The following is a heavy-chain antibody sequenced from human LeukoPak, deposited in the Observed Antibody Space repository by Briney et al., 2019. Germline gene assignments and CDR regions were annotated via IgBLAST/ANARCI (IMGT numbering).Heavy chain of an antibody. V-gene: IGHV5-51*01. CDR1: GYSFTSYW. Sequence: GESLKISCKGSGYSFTSYWIGWVRQMPGKGLKWMGIIYPGDSDARYSPSFQGQVTISADKSISTAYLQWSSLKASDIAMYYCARRRDLYSGSYHPFDYWGQGTLVTVSS. J-gene: IGHJ4*02. D-gene: IGHD1-26*01. CDR3: ARRRDLYSGSYHPFDY. CDR2: IYPGDSDA.